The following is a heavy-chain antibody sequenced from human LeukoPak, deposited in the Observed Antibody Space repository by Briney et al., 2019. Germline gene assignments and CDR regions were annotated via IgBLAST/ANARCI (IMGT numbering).Heavy chain of an antibody. Sequence: GGSLRLSCAASGFTFSSYGMHWVRQAPGKVLEWVASISYDGSNKYYADSVKGRFTISRDNSKNTLYLQMNSLRAEDTSIYYCAKSGTRSSWSPRLKTYFDYWGQGTLVTVSS. V-gene: IGHV3-30*18. J-gene: IGHJ4*02. CDR1: GFTFSSYG. CDR2: ISYDGSNK. D-gene: IGHD6-13*01. CDR3: AKSGTRSSWSPRLKTYFDY.